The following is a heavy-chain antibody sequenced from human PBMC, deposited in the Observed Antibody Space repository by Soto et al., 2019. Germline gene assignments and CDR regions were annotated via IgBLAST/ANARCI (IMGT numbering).Heavy chain of an antibody. CDR1: GYTFTSYD. D-gene: IGHD6-13*01. J-gene: IGHJ3*02. CDR2: MNPNSGNT. CDR3: ARRVVAAAGTAYAFDI. V-gene: IGHV1-8*01. Sequence: ASVKVSCKASGYTFTSYDINWVRQATGQGLEWMGWMNPNSGNTGYAQKFQGRVTMTRNTSISTAYMELSSLRSEDTAVYYCARRVVAAAGTAYAFDIWGQGTMVTVSS.